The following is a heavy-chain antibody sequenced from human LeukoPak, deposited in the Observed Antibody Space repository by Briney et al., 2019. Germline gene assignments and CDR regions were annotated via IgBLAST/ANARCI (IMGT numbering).Heavy chain of an antibody. CDR1: GFTFSSYG. J-gene: IGHJ1*01. CDR2: IRYDGSNK. CDR3: AKDCGGDCYSRKYFQH. D-gene: IGHD2-21*01. Sequence: GGSLRLSCAASGFTFSSYGMHWVRQAPGKGLEWVAFIRYDGSNKYYADSVKGRFTISRDNSKKTLYLQMNSLRAEDTAVYYCAKDCGGDCYSRKYFQHWGQGTLVTVSS. V-gene: IGHV3-30*02.